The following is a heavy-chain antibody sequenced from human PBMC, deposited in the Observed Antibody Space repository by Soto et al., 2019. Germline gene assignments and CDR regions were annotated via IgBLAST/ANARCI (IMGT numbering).Heavy chain of an antibody. CDR2: INPTEGRT. D-gene: IGHD5-12*01. CDR3: ARGREYSFGYNWFDP. CDR1: GYPFTSYH. V-gene: IGHV1-46*01. J-gene: IGHJ5*02. Sequence: QVQLVQSGAEVRKPGASLKLSCQTSGYPFTSYHMHWVRQAPGQGLEWMGVINPTEGRTRYSQRFQDRVTMARDTSTSTVYMELSSLRSEDTAIYFCARGREYSFGYNWFDPWGQGTLVTVSS.